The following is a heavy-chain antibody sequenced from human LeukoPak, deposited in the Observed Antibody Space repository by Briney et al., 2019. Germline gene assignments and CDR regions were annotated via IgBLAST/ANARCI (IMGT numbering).Heavy chain of an antibody. CDR3: ATSFGDYGVFDY. V-gene: IGHV4-4*07. CDR1: GASISTYY. J-gene: IGHJ4*02. D-gene: IGHD4-17*01. CDR2: IFTGGST. Sequence: KPSETLSLTCTVSGASISTYYWSWIRQPAGKGLEWIGRIFTGGSTIQNPSLKSRATMSQDTYRNEFSLLLNSVTAADTAVYYCATSFGDYGVFDYWGQGILVTVSS.